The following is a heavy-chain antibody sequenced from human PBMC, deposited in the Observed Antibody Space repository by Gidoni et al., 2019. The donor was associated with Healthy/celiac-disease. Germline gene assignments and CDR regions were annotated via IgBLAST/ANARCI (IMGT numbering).Heavy chain of an antibody. Sequence: QLQLVHSGAEVKQPGSSVKVSCKASGGTFSSYTISWVRQAPGQGLEWMGRIIPILGIANYAQKFQGRVTITADKSTSTAYMELSSLRSEDTAVYYCAQGATTSSFDLWGRGTLVTVSS. D-gene: IGHD1-26*01. J-gene: IGHJ2*01. CDR2: IIPILGIA. CDR3: AQGATTSSFDL. CDR1: GGTFSSYT. V-gene: IGHV1-69*02.